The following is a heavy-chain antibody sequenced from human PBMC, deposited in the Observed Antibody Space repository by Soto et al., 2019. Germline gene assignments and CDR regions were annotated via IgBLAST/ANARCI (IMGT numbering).Heavy chain of an antibody. CDR3: ARGFDS. V-gene: IGHV3-48*01. Sequence: EVQLVESGGGLVQPGGSLRLSCATSGFTFNTYXXNWVRQAPGKGLEWVSYISSSSSPIFYSDSVKGRFTISRDNAKNSLYLQMNSLRAEDTAVYYCARGFDSWGRGILVTVSS. CDR2: ISSSSSPI. J-gene: IGHJ5*01. CDR1: GFTFNTYX.